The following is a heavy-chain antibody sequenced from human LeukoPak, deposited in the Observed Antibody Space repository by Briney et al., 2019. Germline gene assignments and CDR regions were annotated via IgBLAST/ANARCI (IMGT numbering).Heavy chain of an antibody. V-gene: IGHV4-59*08. CDR1: GGSISSYY. D-gene: IGHD3-9*01. J-gene: IGHJ4*02. CDR3: ARHYVYDILTGYSYDYFDY. Sequence: SETLSLTCTVSGGSISSYYWSWIRQPPGKGLEWIGYIYYSGSTNYNPSLKSRVTISVDTSKNQFSLKLSSVTAADTAVYYCARHYVYDILTGYSYDYFDYRGQGTLVTVSS. CDR2: IYYSGST.